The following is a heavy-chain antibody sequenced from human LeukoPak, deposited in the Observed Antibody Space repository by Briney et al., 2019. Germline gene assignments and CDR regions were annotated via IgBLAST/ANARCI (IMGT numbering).Heavy chain of an antibody. CDR3: AKRDRPCSGDCSAPYYFDY. V-gene: IGHV3-23*01. CDR1: GFTFSCYA. J-gene: IGHJ4*01. CDR2: VSRSGVNT. Sequence: PGGSLRLSCAASGFTFSCYAMSWVRHAPGKGLEWVSSVSRSGVNTYYADSVKGRFTISRDNSRNTVYLQMNSLRAEDTATYYCAKRDRPCSGDCSAPYYFDYWGQGTLVTVSS. D-gene: IGHD2-21*02.